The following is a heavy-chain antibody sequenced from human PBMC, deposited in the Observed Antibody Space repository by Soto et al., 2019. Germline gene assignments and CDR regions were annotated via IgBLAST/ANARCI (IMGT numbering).Heavy chain of an antibody. J-gene: IGHJ4*02. CDR2: IGGSGGST. CDR3: AQALLYCSSGSCYSGFDY. D-gene: IGHD2-15*01. CDR1: GFTFSSYA. Sequence: GGSLRLSCAASGFTFSSYAMNWVRQARGKGLEWVSAIGGSGGSTYYADSVKGRFTISRDKPKNTRYLQMNSLSAEDTAVYYCAQALLYCSSGSCYSGFDYWGQGTLVTVSS. V-gene: IGHV3-23*01.